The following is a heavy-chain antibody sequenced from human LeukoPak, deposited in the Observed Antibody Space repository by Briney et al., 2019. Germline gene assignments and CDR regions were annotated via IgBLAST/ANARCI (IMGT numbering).Heavy chain of an antibody. CDR3: ANQRTGKYYFDY. J-gene: IGHJ4*02. Sequence: PGGSLRLSCAASGFIFTTYAMSWVRQAPGKGLEWVSGISGSGGSTYYADSVKGRFTISRETSKSTLYLQMKSLRAEDTAVYYWANQRTGKYYFDYWGQGTLVTVSS. CDR2: ISGSGGST. D-gene: IGHD7-27*01. CDR1: GFIFTTYA. V-gene: IGHV3-23*01.